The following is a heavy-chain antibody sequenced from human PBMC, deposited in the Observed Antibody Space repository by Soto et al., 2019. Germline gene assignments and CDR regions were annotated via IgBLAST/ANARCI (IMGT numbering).Heavy chain of an antibody. CDR3: ARDKDRAQLGGNYYYMLDV. CDR1: GGTFSTSA. J-gene: IGHJ6*02. D-gene: IGHD3-3*02. CDR2: TMPIFRSP. Sequence: QVQLEQSGAEVKKPGSSVKVSCKASGGTFSTSAISWVRQAPGQGLEWMGGTMPIFRSPDYAQNFQGRVTITADESTSTAYMELSGLRADDTAVYYCARDKDRAQLGGNYYYMLDVWGQGTTVTVSS. V-gene: IGHV1-69*12.